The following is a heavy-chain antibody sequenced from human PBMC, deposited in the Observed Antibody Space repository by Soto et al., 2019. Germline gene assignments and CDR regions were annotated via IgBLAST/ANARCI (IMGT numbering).Heavy chain of an antibody. CDR3: ARGQSMAYGMDV. V-gene: IGHV3-30-3*01. Sequence: QVQLVESGGGVVQPGRSLRLSCAASGFTFSSYAMHWVRQAPGKGLEWVAVISYDGSNKYYADSVKGRFTISRDNSKNTLYLQMHSLRAEDTAVYYCARGQSMAYGMDVWGQGTTVTVSS. CDR1: GFTFSSYA. CDR2: ISYDGSNK. D-gene: IGHD3-10*01. J-gene: IGHJ6*02.